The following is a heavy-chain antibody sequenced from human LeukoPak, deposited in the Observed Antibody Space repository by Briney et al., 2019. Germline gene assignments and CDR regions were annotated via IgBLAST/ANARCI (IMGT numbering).Heavy chain of an antibody. V-gene: IGHV3-15*01. CDR1: GFTFSNAW. Sequence: GASLRLSCAASGFTFSNAWMSWVRQAPGKGLEWVGRIKSKTDGGTTDYAAPVKGRFTISRDDSRNTLYLQKNSLKTEDTAVYYCTTDPRYGSGSYYPRVYYYGMDVWGKGTTVTVSS. J-gene: IGHJ6*04. CDR3: TTDPRYGSGSYYPRVYYYGMDV. D-gene: IGHD3-10*01. CDR2: IKSKTDGGTT.